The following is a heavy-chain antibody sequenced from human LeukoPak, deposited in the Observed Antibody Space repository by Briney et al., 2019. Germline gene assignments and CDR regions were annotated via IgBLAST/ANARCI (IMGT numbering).Heavy chain of an antibody. CDR3: ATVGVVVITNAFDI. CDR2: FDPEDGET. CDR1: GYTLTELS. Sequence: ASVKVSCKVSGYTLTELSMHWVRQAPGKGLEWMGGFDPEDGETNYAQKFQGKVTMTEDTSTDTAYMELSSLRSEDTAVYYCATVGVVVITNAFDIWGQGTMVTVSS. D-gene: IGHD3-22*01. V-gene: IGHV1-24*01. J-gene: IGHJ3*02.